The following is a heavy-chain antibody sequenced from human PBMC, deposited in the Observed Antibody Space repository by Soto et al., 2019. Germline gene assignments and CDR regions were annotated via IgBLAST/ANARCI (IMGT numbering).Heavy chain of an antibody. CDR1: GFNFNNYN. Sequence: QVQLVESGGGVVQPGRSLRLSCAASGFNFNNYNLHWVRQAPGTGLEWVAVVSYEGNNNYYGDSVKGRFTISKDESKTTVYLQMTNLRSEATANYYCARAGSTTSQPYSCRYYGMDVWGLGTTVTVSS. V-gene: IGHV3-30*03. CDR2: VSYEGNNN. D-gene: IGHD2-2*01. CDR3: ARAGSTTSQPYSCRYYGMDV. J-gene: IGHJ6*02.